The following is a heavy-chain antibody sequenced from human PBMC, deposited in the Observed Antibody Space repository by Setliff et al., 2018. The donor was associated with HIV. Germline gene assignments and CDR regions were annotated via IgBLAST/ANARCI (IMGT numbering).Heavy chain of an antibody. CDR3: ARAQPTNRIAAAGFDY. D-gene: IGHD6-13*01. J-gene: IGHJ4*02. CDR2: IIPLFGTE. V-gene: IGHV1-69*13. Sequence: ASGKVSCKASGGTFSSYAISWVRQAPGQGLEWMGGIIPLFGTENYAQKFQGRVTITADESTGTAYMELSSLRSEDTAVYYCARAQPTNRIAAAGFDYWGQGTLVTVSS. CDR1: GGTFSSYA.